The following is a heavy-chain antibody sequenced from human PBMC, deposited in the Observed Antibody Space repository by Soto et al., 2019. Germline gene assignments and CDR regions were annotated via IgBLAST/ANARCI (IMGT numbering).Heavy chain of an antibody. Sequence: QVQLQESGPGLVKPSETLSLTCTVSGGSISSYYWSWIRQSPGKGLEWIGYIYYSGSTKYNPSLKSRTTISVDTSKNQFSLKLSSVTAADTAGYYCARGRGDTAMAWYYWGQGTLVTVSS. CDR2: IYYSGST. CDR3: ARGRGDTAMAWYY. D-gene: IGHD5-18*01. V-gene: IGHV4-59*01. J-gene: IGHJ4*02. CDR1: GGSISSYY.